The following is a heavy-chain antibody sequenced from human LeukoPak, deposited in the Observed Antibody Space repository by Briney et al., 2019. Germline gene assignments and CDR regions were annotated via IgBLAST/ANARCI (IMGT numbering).Heavy chain of an antibody. CDR3: AKAYSSSLYGDAFHI. Sequence: GGSLRLSCAGSGFTFRFYAMTWVRLAPGKGLEWVSGISVDASVSRHADSVKGRFNISRDNSKNTLYLQLNGLRVEDTAIYYCAKAYSSSLYGDAFHIWGQGTMVTVSP. CDR1: GFTFRFYA. D-gene: IGHD6-13*01. V-gene: IGHV3-23*01. CDR2: ISVDASVS. J-gene: IGHJ3*02.